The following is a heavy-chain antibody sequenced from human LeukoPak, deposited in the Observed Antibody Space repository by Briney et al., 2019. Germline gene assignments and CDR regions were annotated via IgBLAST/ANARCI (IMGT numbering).Heavy chain of an antibody. CDR3: AKASDYDFWSGLDY. CDR1: GFTFSSYG. D-gene: IGHD3-3*01. Sequence: GGSLRLSCAASGFTFSSYGTHWVRQAPGKGLEWVAVISYDGSNKYYADSVKGRFTISRDNSKNTLYLQMNSLRAEDTAVYYCAKASDYDFWSGLDYWGQGTLVTVSS. CDR2: ISYDGSNK. J-gene: IGHJ4*02. V-gene: IGHV3-30*18.